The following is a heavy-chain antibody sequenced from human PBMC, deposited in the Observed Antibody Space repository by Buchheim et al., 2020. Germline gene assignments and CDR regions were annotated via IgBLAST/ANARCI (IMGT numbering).Heavy chain of an antibody. CDR2: INHSGST. Sequence: QVQLQQWGAGLLKPSETLSLTCAVYGGSFSGYYWSWIRQPPGKGLEWIGEINHSGSTNYNPSLKSRVPISVDTSKNQFSLKLSSVTAADTAVYYCARGRFEYYYDSSGYYYVHYGMDVWGQGTT. V-gene: IGHV4-34*01. D-gene: IGHD3-22*01. J-gene: IGHJ6*02. CDR1: GGSFSGYY. CDR3: ARGRFEYYYDSSGYYYVHYGMDV.